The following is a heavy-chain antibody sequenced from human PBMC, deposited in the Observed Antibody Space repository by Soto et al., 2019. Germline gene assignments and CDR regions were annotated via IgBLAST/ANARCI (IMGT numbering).Heavy chain of an antibody. D-gene: IGHD1-26*01. Sequence: EQLVESGGGVVQPGRSLRLSCVASEFTFSSHLMHWVRQAPGKGLEWVAFISNDGDYKNYADSVKGRFTISRDNSKDTVYLEIHSLRPEDTALYHCARDEAFSAPYYLDYWGQGTLVIVS. J-gene: IGHJ4*02. V-gene: IGHV3-30*03. CDR1: EFTFSSHL. CDR3: ARDEAFSAPYYLDY. CDR2: ISNDGDYK.